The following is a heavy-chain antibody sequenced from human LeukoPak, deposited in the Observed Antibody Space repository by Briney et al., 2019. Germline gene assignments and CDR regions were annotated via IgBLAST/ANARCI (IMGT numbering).Heavy chain of an antibody. J-gene: IGHJ6*03. Sequence: PSETLSLTCAVYGGSFSGSYWSWIRQPPGKGLEWVGEINHSGSTNYKPSLKSRVAISVDTSKNQLSLQLSSVTAADTAVYYCARVRRPYDYVWGSYRPYYYYYMDVWGKGTTVTVSS. D-gene: IGHD3-16*02. V-gene: IGHV4-34*01. CDR2: INHSGST. CDR3: ARVRRPYDYVWGSYRPYYYYYMDV. CDR1: GGSFSGSY.